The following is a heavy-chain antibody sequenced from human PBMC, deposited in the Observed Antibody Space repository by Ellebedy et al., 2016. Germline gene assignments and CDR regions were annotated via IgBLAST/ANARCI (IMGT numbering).Heavy chain of an antibody. CDR1: GFTFGDYA. D-gene: IGHD1/OR15-1a*01. V-gene: IGHV3-49*03. J-gene: IGHJ4*02. Sequence: GESLKISCTASGFTFGDYAMSWFRQAPGKGLEWVGFIRSKAYGGTTEYAASVKGRFTISRDDSKSIAYLQMNSLKTEDTAVYYCTRERGTGTDSDYWGQGTLVTVSS. CDR2: IRSKAYGGTT. CDR3: TRERGTGTDSDY.